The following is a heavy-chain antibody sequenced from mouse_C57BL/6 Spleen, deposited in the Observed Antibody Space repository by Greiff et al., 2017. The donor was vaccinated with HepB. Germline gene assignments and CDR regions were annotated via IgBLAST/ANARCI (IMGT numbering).Heavy chain of an antibody. CDR1: GYTFTSYW. CDR3: AISFYDYDEGYAMDY. J-gene: IGHJ4*01. V-gene: IGHV1-52*01. CDR2: IDPYDSET. Sequence: VQLQQSGAELVRPGSSVKLSCKASGYTFTSYWMHWVKQRPIQGLEWIGNIDPYDSETHYNQKFKDKATLTVDKSSSTAYMQLSSLTSEDSAVYYCAISFYDYDEGYAMDYWGQGTSVTVSS. D-gene: IGHD2-4*01.